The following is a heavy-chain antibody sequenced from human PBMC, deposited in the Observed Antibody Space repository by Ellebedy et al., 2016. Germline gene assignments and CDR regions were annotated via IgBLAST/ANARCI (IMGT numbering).Heavy chain of an antibody. V-gene: IGHV4-30-2*01. Sequence: SQTLSLTXXVSGGSISSGGYSWSWIRQPPGKGLEWIGYIYHSGSTYYNPSLKSRVTISVDRSKNQFSLKLSSVTAADTAVYYCAREVGGYYYYMDVWGKGTTVTVSS. CDR1: GGSISSGGYS. D-gene: IGHD2-15*01. CDR2: IYHSGST. J-gene: IGHJ6*03. CDR3: AREVGGYYYYMDV.